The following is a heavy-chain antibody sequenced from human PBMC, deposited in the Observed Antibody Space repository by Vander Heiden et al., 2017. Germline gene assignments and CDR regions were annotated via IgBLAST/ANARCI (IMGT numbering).Heavy chain of an antibody. J-gene: IGHJ5*02. CDR1: GYPFTSYD. D-gene: IGHD6-6*01. CDR2: MNPNSGNT. CDR3: AAGQLVGDRYWFDP. Sequence: QVQLVQSGAEVKKPGASVQVSCKPSGYPFTSYDINWVRQATGQGLGWMGWMNPNSGNTGYAQKFQGRVTMTRNTSISTAYMELSSLRSEDTAVYYCAAGQLVGDRYWFDPWGQGTLVTVSS. V-gene: IGHV1-8*01.